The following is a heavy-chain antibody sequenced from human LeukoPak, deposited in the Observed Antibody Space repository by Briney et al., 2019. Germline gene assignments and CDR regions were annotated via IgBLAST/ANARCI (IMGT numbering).Heavy chain of an antibody. D-gene: IGHD3-22*01. Sequence: SETLSLTCAVYGGSFSGYYWSWIRQPPGKGLEWIGEINHSGSTNYNPSLKSRVTISVDTSKNQFSLKLSSVTAADTAVYYCARGADYCDSSGLTRSLDYWGQGTLVTVSS. CDR2: INHSGST. J-gene: IGHJ4*02. V-gene: IGHV4-34*01. CDR3: ARGADYCDSSGLTRSLDY. CDR1: GGSFSGYY.